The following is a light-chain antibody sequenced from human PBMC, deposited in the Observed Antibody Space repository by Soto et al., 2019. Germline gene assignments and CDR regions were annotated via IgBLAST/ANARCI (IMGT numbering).Light chain of an antibody. CDR3: LQYKNSPIT. CDR1: QSISSW. Sequence: DIQMTQSPSTLSASAGDTVTLTWRASQSISSWLAWYQQKPGKAPKLLIYDASSLESGVPPRFSGSGSGTDFTLTISSLQPEDFATYYCLQYKNSPITFGQGTRLEIK. J-gene: IGKJ5*01. V-gene: IGKV1-5*01. CDR2: DAS.